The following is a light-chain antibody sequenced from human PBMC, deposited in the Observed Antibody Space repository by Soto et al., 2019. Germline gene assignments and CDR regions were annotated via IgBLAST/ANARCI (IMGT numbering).Light chain of an antibody. J-gene: IGKJ1*01. CDR3: HQRYRYPWT. CDR1: QLISTY. CDR2: AAS. Sequence: DIQMTQFPSSLCASVGDRVTISCRASQLISTYLYSYQQRSAKAPKLLLYAASSLQSGVPSRFSGSGSATAFTLPISSLQPEDFATSFCHQRYRYPWTFGQGTKVDIK. V-gene: IGKV1-39*01.